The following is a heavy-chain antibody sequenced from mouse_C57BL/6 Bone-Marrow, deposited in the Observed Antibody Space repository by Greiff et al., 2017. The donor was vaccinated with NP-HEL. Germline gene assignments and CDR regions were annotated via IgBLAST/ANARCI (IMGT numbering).Heavy chain of an antibody. CDR3: AREGGLRRRTYAMDY. D-gene: IGHD2-4*01. V-gene: IGHV5-16*01. CDR2: INYDGSST. Sequence: EVQRVESEGGLVQPGSSMKLSCTASGFTFSDYYMAWVRQVPEKGLEWVANINYDGSSTYYLDSLKGRFIISRDNAKNILYLQMRSLKSEDTATYYCAREGGLRRRTYAMDYWGQGTSVTVSS. CDR1: GFTFSDYY. J-gene: IGHJ4*01.